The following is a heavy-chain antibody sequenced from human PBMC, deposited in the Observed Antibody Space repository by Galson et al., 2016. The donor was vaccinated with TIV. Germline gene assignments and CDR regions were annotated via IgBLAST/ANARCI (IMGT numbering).Heavy chain of an antibody. D-gene: IGHD1-14*01. Sequence: LRLSCAGSGFTFSSFWMIWIRQSPGKGLEWIGEINHRGTSKYNPSLASRVTILVDTPKSQFSLRLTSVTAADTAVYYCARGRVVPRRTDYYYAMAVWGQGTAVIVSS. J-gene: IGHJ6*02. CDR1: GFTFSSFW. V-gene: IGHV4-34*01. CDR3: ARGRVVPRRTDYYYAMAV. CDR2: INHRGTS.